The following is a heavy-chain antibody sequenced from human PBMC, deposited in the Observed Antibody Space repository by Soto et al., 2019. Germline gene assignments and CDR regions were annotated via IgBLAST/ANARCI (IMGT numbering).Heavy chain of an antibody. Sequence: QLQLQESGPGLVMPSETLSLTCTVSGDSISGSPYFWGWIRQPPGKRLEWIGSIFYDGYTLYTPSLRSRFTISVDTSKNRFSLKLASVAAADTATYFGARLQAAVPHYWGQGTLVTVSS. CDR2: IFYDGYT. J-gene: IGHJ4*02. V-gene: IGHV4-39*01. D-gene: IGHD6-13*01. CDR3: ARLQAAVPHY. CDR1: GDSISGSPYF.